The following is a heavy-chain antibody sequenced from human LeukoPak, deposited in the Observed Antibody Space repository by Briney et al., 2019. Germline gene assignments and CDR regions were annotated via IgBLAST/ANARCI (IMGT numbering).Heavy chain of an antibody. V-gene: IGHV3-53*01. CDR2: IYSGGTT. CDR1: GFTVSSNY. CDR3: ARRGDGGRSLDL. D-gene: IGHD4-23*01. Sequence: PGGSLRLSCAASGFTVSSNYMSWVRQAPGKGLEWVSLIYSGGTTYYADSVKGRFTISRDNSKNTLYLQMNSLRAEDTAVYYCARRGDGGRSLDLWGQGTLVTVSS. J-gene: IGHJ5*02.